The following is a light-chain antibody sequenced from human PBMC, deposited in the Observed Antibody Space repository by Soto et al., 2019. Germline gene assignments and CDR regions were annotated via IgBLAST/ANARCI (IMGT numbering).Light chain of an antibody. CDR2: SNN. V-gene: IGLV1-44*01. J-gene: IGLJ3*02. Sequence: SGLTHLPSASGTPWQRAAISCSGSSCNSGSKTVNWYQQLPGTSPKLLIYSNNQRPSGVPDRFSGSKPGPSASLAIRGLQSEDEADYHCAAWADSLNGPVFGGGTQVTVL. CDR1: SCNSGSKT. CDR3: AAWADSLNGPV.